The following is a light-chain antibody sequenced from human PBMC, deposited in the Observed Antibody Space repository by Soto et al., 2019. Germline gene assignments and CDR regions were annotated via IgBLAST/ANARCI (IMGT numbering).Light chain of an antibody. CDR2: GAS. CDR1: QSLITRY. J-gene: IGKJ5*01. V-gene: IGKV3-20*01. Sequence: EIVLTQSPGTLSLFPGERATLSCRASQSLITRYLAWYQQKHGQAPRLLIYGASSRATGIPDRFSGSGSGTDFTLTISRLEPEDFAVYSCQQYGTSPTFGQGTRLEIK. CDR3: QQYGTSPT.